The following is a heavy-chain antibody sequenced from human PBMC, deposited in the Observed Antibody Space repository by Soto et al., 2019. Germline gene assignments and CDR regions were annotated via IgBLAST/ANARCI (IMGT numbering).Heavy chain of an antibody. CDR3: AREPGYCTNGVCPIFDF. Sequence: PSETLSLTCTVSGGSVTNYFGSWMRHPPGKGLEWIGHMYHGGRTNYSPSLKSRVTMSLDSSRNQFSLNLSSVTAADTAVYFCAREPGYCTNGVCPIFDFWGQGLLVTVSS. CDR1: GGSVTNYF. D-gene: IGHD2-8*01. CDR2: MYHGGRT. V-gene: IGHV4-59*02. J-gene: IGHJ4*02.